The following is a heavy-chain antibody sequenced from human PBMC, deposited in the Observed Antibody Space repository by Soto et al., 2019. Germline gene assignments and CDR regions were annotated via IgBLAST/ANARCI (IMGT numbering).Heavy chain of an antibody. D-gene: IGHD3-22*01. CDR3: ATDSTGYYSDAFDV. V-gene: IGHV4-4*09. J-gene: IGHJ3*01. Sequence: QLQESGPGLVKPSETLSLTCTVSGAAMSSYYWGWVRQSPGKGLEWIGYIYTTGTTDYNPSLKRRVTISVERSKFQFSLKLTSVTAADAAVYYCATDSTGYYSDAFDVWGQGARVIVSS. CDR2: IYTTGTT. CDR1: GAAMSSYY.